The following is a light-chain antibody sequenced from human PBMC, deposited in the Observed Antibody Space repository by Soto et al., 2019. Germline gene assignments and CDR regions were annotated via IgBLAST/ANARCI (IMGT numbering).Light chain of an antibody. CDR3: QQYNSYNT. J-gene: IGKJ2*01. CDR1: QNIGSR. V-gene: IGKV1-5*03. CDR2: EAS. Sequence: DIQMTQSPSTLSVSAGDRVTITCRASQNIGSRLAWYQQKVGKAPKLLIYEASTLDTGVPSRFSGSGSGTEFTLTIISLQPDDFATYFCQQYNSYNTFGQGTKLEIE.